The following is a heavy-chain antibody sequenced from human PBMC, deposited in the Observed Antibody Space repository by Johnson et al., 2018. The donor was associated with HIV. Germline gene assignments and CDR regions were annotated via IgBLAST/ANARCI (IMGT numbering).Heavy chain of an antibody. J-gene: IGHJ3*02. Sequence: VQLVESGGGLVQPGGSLRLSCAASGFSFSSTWMTWVRQAPGKGLEWVAFINADGSAKTYMDSARGRFTISRDNAENSLFLQIHSLRAEDTAVYYCARACRDGYTCDVYDIWGQGTMVTVSS. D-gene: IGHD5-24*01. CDR3: ARACRDGYTCDVYDI. CDR1: GFSFSSTW. V-gene: IGHV3-7*02. CDR2: INADGSAK.